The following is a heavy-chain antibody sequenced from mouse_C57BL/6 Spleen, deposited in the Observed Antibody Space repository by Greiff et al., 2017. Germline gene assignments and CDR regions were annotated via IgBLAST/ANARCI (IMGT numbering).Heavy chain of an antibody. CDR3: TRYDYDY. V-gene: IGHV1-15*01. J-gene: IGHJ2*01. D-gene: IGHD2-4*01. CDR2: IDPETGGT. Sequence: VQLQQSGAELVRPGASVTLSCKASGYTFTDYEMHWVKQTPVHGLEWIGAIDPETGGTAYNQKFKGKAILTADKSSSTAYMELRSLASEDSAVYYCTRYDYDYWGQGTTLTVSS. CDR1: GYTFTDYE.